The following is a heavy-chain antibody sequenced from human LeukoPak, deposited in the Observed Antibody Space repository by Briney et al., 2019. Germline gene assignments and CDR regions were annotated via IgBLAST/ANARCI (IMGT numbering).Heavy chain of an antibody. Sequence: GGSLRLSCAASGFTFSSYSMNLVRQAPGKGLEWVSSISSSSSYIYYADSVKGRFTISRDNAKNSLYLQMNSLRAEDTAVYYCARVGMATITFDYWGQGTLVTVSS. J-gene: IGHJ4*02. CDR2: ISSSSSYI. CDR1: GFTFSSYS. V-gene: IGHV3-21*01. D-gene: IGHD5-12*01. CDR3: ARVGMATITFDY.